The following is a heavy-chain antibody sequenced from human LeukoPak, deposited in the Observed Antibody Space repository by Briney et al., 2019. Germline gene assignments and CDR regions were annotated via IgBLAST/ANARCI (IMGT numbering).Heavy chain of an antibody. CDR1: GFTFNDYT. D-gene: IGHD3-10*01. CDR2: ISSSSSYI. V-gene: IGHV3-21*01. Sequence: GGSLRLSCAASGFTFNDYTMTWVRQAPGKGLEWVSSISSSSSYIYYADSVKDRFTISRDNAKNSLYLQMNSLRAEDTAVYYCARDGKADYYGSGNPPRYWYFDLWGRGTLVTVSS. J-gene: IGHJ2*01. CDR3: ARDGKADYYGSGNPPRYWYFDL.